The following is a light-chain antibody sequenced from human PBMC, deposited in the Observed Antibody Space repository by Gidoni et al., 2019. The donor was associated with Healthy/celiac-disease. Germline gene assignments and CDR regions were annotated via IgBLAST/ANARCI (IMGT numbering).Light chain of an antibody. J-gene: IGKJ2*01. CDR2: GAS. V-gene: IGKV3-15*01. Sequence: DIVMTQSPATLSVSPGERATRSCRASQSVSSNLAWYQQKPGQAPRLLIYGASTRATGIPARFSGSGSGTEFTLTISSLQSEDFAVYYCQQYNNWSRTFGQGTKLEIK. CDR3: QQYNNWSRT. CDR1: QSVSSN.